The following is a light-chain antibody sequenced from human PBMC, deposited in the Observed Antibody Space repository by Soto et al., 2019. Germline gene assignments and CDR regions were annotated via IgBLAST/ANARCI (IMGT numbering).Light chain of an antibody. Sequence: EIVLTQSPGTLSLSPGERATLSCRASQSVTSSYLAWYQQKPGQAARLLIYGASSRATGIPDRFSGSGSGTDFTLTISRLEPEDFAVYYCQQYGGSPPITFGQGTRLEI. CDR1: QSVTSSY. J-gene: IGKJ5*01. CDR3: QQYGGSPPIT. CDR2: GAS. V-gene: IGKV3-20*01.